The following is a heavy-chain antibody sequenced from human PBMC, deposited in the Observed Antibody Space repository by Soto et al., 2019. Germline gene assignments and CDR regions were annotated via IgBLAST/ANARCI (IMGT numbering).Heavy chain of an antibody. Sequence: QVPLVQSGAEVKKPGASVKVSCKASGYTFTTYAIHWVRQAPGQRLEWMGWINAGNGNTKYSQNFQGRVSITRDTSASTAYMELSSLRSEDTAVYYCARGGMALVTGLWHFDSWGQGTLVTVSS. CDR3: ARGGMALVTGLWHFDS. J-gene: IGHJ4*02. CDR1: GYTFTTYA. CDR2: INAGNGNT. D-gene: IGHD2-21*02. V-gene: IGHV1-3*01.